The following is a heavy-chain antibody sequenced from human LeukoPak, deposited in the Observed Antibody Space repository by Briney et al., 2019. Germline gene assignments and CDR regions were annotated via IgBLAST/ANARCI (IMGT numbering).Heavy chain of an antibody. CDR1: GFTVSSNY. Sequence: GGSLRLSCAASGFTVSSNYMSWVRQAPGKGLEWVSVIYSGGSTYYADSVKGRFTISRDNSKNTLYLQMDSLRAEDTAVYYCAKGVAGNNYYYYYMDVWGKGTTVTVSS. D-gene: IGHD6-19*01. V-gene: IGHV3-53*01. J-gene: IGHJ6*03. CDR3: AKGVAGNNYYYYYMDV. CDR2: IYSGGST.